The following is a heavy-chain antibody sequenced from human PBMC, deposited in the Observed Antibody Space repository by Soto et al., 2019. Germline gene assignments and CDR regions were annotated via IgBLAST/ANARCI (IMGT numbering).Heavy chain of an antibody. CDR3: TRSYDNNAFYFDH. D-gene: IGHD3-16*01. CDR1: GFSFSGST. V-gene: IGHV3-73*02. Sequence: EVQMVESGGGLVQPGGSLKLSCAASGFSFSGSTMHWVRQASGKGLEWVGHITSKPDNYATVYAASVKGRFTISRDDLKNTACLHMDSLKSEVTAVYYCTRSYDNNAFYFDHWGQGTLVTVSS. J-gene: IGHJ1*01. CDR2: ITSKPDNYAT.